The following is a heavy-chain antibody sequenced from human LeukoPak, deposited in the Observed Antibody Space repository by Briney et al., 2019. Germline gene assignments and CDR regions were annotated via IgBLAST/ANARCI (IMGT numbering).Heavy chain of an antibody. CDR3: ARHRDDAFDI. V-gene: IGHV5-51*01. CDR2: IYPYDSDT. CDR1: GYSFTNYW. J-gene: IGHJ3*02. Sequence: GESLKISCKGPGYSFTNYWIVWVRQMPGKGLEWMGFIYPYDSDTRYSPSFQGQVTISADKSISTAYLQWSSLKASDTAMYYCARHRDDAFDIWGQGTMVTVSS.